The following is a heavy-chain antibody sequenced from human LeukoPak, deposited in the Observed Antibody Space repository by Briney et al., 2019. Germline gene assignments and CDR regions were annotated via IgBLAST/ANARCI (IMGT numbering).Heavy chain of an antibody. CDR1: GGSISSYY. CDR2: IYYSGST. D-gene: IGHD1-1*01. J-gene: IGHJ6*03. CDR3: ARDARGTLDYYYYYMDV. Sequence: SETLSLTCTVSGGSISSYYWSWIRQPPGKGLEWIGYIYYSGSTNYNPSLKSRVTISVDTSKNQFSLKLSSVTAADTAVYYCARDARGTLDYYYYYMDVWGKGTTVTVSS. V-gene: IGHV4-59*01.